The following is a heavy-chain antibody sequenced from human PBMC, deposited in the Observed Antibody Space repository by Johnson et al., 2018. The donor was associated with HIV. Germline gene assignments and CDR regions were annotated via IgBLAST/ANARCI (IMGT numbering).Heavy chain of an antibody. Sequence: QVQLVESGGGVVQPGRSLRLSCAASGFTFSSYGMHWVRQAPGKGLEWVAFIRHDGSNKYYADSVKGRFTVSRDNSKNTLYLQMNSLRAEDTAVYYCARDQSSRQAFDIWGQGTMVTVSS. CDR3: ARDQSSRQAFDI. D-gene: IGHD6-6*01. CDR1: GFTFSSYG. CDR2: IRHDGSNK. V-gene: IGHV3-30*02. J-gene: IGHJ3*02.